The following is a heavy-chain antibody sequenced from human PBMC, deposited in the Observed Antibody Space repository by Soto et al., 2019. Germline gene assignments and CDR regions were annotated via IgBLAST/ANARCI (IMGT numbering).Heavy chain of an antibody. D-gene: IGHD3-22*01. CDR1: GFTFSSYA. J-gene: IGHJ1*01. CDR3: ARGDSSGYYFFQH. Sequence: GGSLRLSCAASGFTFSSYAMHWVRQAPGKGLEWVAVISYDGSNKYYADSVKGRFTISRDNSKNTLYLQMNSLRAEDTAVYYCARGDSSGYYFFQHWGQGTLVTVSS. CDR2: ISYDGSNK. V-gene: IGHV3-30-3*01.